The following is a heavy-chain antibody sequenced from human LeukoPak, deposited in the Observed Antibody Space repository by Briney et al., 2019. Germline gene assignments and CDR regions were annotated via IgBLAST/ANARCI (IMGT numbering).Heavy chain of an antibody. J-gene: IGHJ4*02. D-gene: IGHD3-22*01. CDR2: IYLNDDK. CDR3: GADSSGYSFLY. Sequence: CGPTLVNPTQTLTLTCTFSGVSRRTRGGGGGGIRQPPGKALEWLSLIYLNDDKRYIPSLKSRLTITKDTSKNQVVLTMTNMDPVDTATYYCGADSSGYSFLYWGQGTLVTVSS. V-gene: IGHV2-5*01. CDR1: GVSRRTRGGG.